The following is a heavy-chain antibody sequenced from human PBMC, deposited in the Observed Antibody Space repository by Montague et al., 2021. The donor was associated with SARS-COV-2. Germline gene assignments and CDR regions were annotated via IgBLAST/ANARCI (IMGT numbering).Heavy chain of an antibody. CDR3: ARGRPVQGSFRHFDSISSGALDI. CDR2: INQGGAP. Sequence: SETLSLTCSVSGGSFSSSSYYWGWIRQSPGKGLEWIGEINQGGAPNYTPSLKSRVTIPLDTSKKQISLKLNSVTVADTAVFFCARGRPVQGSFRHFDSISSGALDIWAQGSLVIVSS. V-gene: IGHV4-39*01. D-gene: IGHD3-9*01. CDR1: GGSFSSSSYY. J-gene: IGHJ3*02.